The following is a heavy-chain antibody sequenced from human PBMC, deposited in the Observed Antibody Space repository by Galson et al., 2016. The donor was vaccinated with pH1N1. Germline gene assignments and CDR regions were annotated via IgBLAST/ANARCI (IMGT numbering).Heavy chain of an antibody. Sequence: SVKVSCKASGYTFTRYYFHWVRHAPGQGLEWMGVIDPSDGGTTYAQKFQARVTMTRDTSTSTVYVEVYSLKSEDTAVYYCTRDLGRLRDYWGQGTLVTVSS. J-gene: IGHJ4*02. CDR3: TRDLGRLRDY. CDR1: GYTFTRYY. V-gene: IGHV1-46*03. CDR2: IDPSDGGT. D-gene: IGHD1-26*01.